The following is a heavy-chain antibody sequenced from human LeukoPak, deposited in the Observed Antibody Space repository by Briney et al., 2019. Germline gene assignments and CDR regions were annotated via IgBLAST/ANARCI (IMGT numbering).Heavy chain of an antibody. J-gene: IGHJ4*02. V-gene: IGHV1-24*01. CDR1: GYTLTELS. CDR3: ARDYYDSSGYYRGGDYFDY. CDR2: FDPEDGET. Sequence: ASVKVSCKVSGYTLTELSMHWVRQAPGKGLEWMGGFDPEDGETIYAQKLQGRVTMTTDTSTSTAYMELRSLRSDDTAVYYCARDYYDSSGYYRGGDYFDYWGQGTLVTVSS. D-gene: IGHD3-22*01.